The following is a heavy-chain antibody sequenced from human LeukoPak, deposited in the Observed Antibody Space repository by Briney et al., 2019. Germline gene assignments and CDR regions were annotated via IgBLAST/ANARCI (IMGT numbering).Heavy chain of an antibody. CDR2: IKHDGSEK. D-gene: IGHD6-13*01. Sequence: GGSLRLSCAASGFTFSSYWMSWVRQAPGKGLEWVANIKHDGSEKYYVDSVKGRFTSSRDNANNSLYLQMNNLRAEDTAVYYCAEFWRGGSTWTILGSWGQGTLVTVSS. V-gene: IGHV3-7*01. J-gene: IGHJ5*02. CDR3: AEFWRGGSTWTILGS. CDR1: GFTFSSYW.